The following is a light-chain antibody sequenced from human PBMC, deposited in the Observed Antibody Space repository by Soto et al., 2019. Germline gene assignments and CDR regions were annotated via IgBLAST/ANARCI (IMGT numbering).Light chain of an antibody. Sequence: DIVMTQSPDSLAVSLGERATINCKSSQSLLHLAWYQQKPGQPPKLLIYWASTRESGVPDRFSGSGSGTDFTLTISSLQAVDVAVYYCQQYYTTPVTFGQGTKVEIK. CDR3: QQYYTTPVT. V-gene: IGKV4-1*01. J-gene: IGKJ1*01. CDR1: QSLLH. CDR2: WAS.